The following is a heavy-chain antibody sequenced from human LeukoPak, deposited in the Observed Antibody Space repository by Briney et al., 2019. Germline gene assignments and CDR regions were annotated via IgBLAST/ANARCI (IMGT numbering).Heavy chain of an antibody. CDR2: ISSSSRTI. D-gene: IGHD5-18*01. J-gene: IGHJ4*02. CDR3: ATVDTAMVTPYYFDY. CDR1: GFTFSSYS. V-gene: IGHV3-48*04. Sequence: PGGSLRLSCAASGFTFSSYSMNWVRQAPGKGLEWVSYISSSSRTIYYADSVKGRFTISRDNAKNSLYLQMNSLRAEDTAVYYCATVDTAMVTPYYFDYWGQGTLVTVSS.